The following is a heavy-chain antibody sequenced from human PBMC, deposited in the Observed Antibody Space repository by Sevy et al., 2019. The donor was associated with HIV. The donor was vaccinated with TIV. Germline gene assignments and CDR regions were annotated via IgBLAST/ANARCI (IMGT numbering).Heavy chain of an antibody. CDR3: ARGPPDGSYDYFDY. J-gene: IGHJ4*02. Sequence: GGSLRLSCAASEFTFSSYNMNWVRQAPGKGLEWVSSISGSSNYIYYAESVKGRFRISRDNVKDTLYLQMNSLRADDTAVYYCARGPPDGSYDYFDYWGQGTLVTVS. CDR2: ISGSSNYI. CDR1: EFTFSSYN. D-gene: IGHD1-26*01. V-gene: IGHV3-21*06.